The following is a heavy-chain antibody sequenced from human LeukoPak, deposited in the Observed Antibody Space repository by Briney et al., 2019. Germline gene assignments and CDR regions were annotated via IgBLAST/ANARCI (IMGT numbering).Heavy chain of an antibody. Sequence: GGSVSLLCTACALISDICNMEGLRQAPGKGLEWVSSISSSSSDIYYANSVKGRFTISRDNAKKSLYLQMNSLRAEDTAVYYRAAVAPAITFPPWGQGTLVTVSS. CDR1: ALISDICN. D-gene: IGHD2/OR15-2a*01. J-gene: IGHJ5*02. CDR2: ISSSSSDI. CDR3: AAVAPAITFPP. V-gene: IGHV3-21*01.